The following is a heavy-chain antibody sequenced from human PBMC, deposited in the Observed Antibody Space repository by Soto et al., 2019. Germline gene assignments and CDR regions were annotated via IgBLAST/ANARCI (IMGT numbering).Heavy chain of an antibody. J-gene: IGHJ6*02. CDR2: IYPGDSDT. Sequence: PGESLKISCKGSGYSLTSYWIGWVRQMPGKGLEWMGIIYPGDSDTRYSPSFQGQVTISADKSISTAYLQWSSLKASDTAMYYCARHPPGGTPNYGMDVWGQGTTVTVSS. D-gene: IGHD1-1*01. V-gene: IGHV5-51*01. CDR1: GYSLTSYW. CDR3: ARHPPGGTPNYGMDV.